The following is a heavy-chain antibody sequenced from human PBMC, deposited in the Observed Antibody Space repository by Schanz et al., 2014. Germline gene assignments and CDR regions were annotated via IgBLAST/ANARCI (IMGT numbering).Heavy chain of an antibody. J-gene: IGHJ4*02. V-gene: IGHV3-21*01. D-gene: IGHD5-18*01. CDR1: GFTFTNYA. CDR3: VRVSFADPRLYRGMDRDIDY. CDR2: ISTSGTYM. Sequence: EVQLVESGGGWVQPGGSLRLSCAASGFTFTNYAMSWVRQAPGKGLEWVSSISTSGTYMYIADSLKGRLTISRDDAKKSMYLQMNSLRAEDTAVYYCVRVSFADPRLYRGMDRDIDYWGQGTLXTVSS.